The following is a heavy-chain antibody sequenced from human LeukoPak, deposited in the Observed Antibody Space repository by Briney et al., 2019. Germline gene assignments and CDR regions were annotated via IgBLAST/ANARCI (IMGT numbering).Heavy chain of an antibody. J-gene: IGHJ4*02. V-gene: IGHV4-30-2*01. CDR3: ARGRWLQPFDY. CDR2: IYHSGST. CDR1: GGSISSGGYS. D-gene: IGHD5-24*01. Sequence: PSETLSLTCAVSGGSISSGGYSWSWIRQPPGKGLEWIGYIYHSGSTYYNPSLKSRVTISLDRSKNQFSLKLSSVTAADTAVYYCARGRWLQPFDYWGQGTLVTVSS.